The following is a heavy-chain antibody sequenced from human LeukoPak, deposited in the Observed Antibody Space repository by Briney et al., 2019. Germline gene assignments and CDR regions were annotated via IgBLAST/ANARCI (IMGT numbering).Heavy chain of an antibody. CDR1: GYTFTGYY. Sequence: ASVKVSCKASGYTFTGYYMHWVRQAPGQGLEWMGWINPNSGGTNYAQKFQGRVTMTRDTSISTAYMELSRLRSDDTAAYYCARDPPAEQQLVLADYWGQGTLVTVSS. J-gene: IGHJ4*02. CDR3: ARDPPAEQQLVLADY. V-gene: IGHV1-2*02. D-gene: IGHD6-13*01. CDR2: INPNSGGT.